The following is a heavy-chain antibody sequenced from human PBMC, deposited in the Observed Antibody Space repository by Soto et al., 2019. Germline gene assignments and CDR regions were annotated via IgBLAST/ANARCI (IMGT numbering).Heavy chain of an antibody. CDR2: ISWNSGSI. CDR1: GFTFDDYA. V-gene: IGHV3-9*01. CDR3: ALRNEYPGVDY. D-gene: IGHD1-1*01. Sequence: GGSLRLSCAASGFTFDDYAMHWVRQAPGKGLEWVSGISWNSGSIGYADSVKGRFTISRDNAKNSLYLQMNSLRAEDTALYYCALRNEYPGVDYWGQGTLVTVSS. J-gene: IGHJ4*02.